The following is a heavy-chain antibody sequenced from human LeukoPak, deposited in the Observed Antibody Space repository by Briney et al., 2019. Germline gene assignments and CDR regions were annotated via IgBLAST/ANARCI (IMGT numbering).Heavy chain of an antibody. CDR1: GSSFTSYW. J-gene: IGHJ4*02. D-gene: IGHD3-3*01. Sequence: GESLKISCTGSGSSFTSYWIGWVRQMRGKGLEWMGIIYPGESDTRYSPSFQGQVTISADKSISTAYLQWSSLKASDTAMYYCARRGSYDFWSFDYWGQGTLVTVSS. CDR2: IYPGESDT. V-gene: IGHV5-51*01. CDR3: ARRGSYDFWSFDY.